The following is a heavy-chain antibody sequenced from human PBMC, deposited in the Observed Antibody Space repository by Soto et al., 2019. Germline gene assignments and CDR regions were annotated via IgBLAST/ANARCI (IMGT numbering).Heavy chain of an antibody. J-gene: IGHJ4*02. CDR3: AKDVISGDGFWVMDH. D-gene: IGHD2-21*02. Sequence: GGSLRLSCAASGFTFSDYAMTWVRPAPGKGLESVSGIYGNGAGTQYGDSVRGRCTIARDNAKNTLYLQMNSLRAEDTAVYYCAKDVISGDGFWVMDHWGQGTLVTVSS. V-gene: IGHV3-23*01. CDR2: IYGNGAGT. CDR1: GFTFSDYA.